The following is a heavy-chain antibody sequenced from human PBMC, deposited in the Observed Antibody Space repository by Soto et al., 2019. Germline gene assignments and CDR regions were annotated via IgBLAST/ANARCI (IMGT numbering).Heavy chain of an antibody. V-gene: IGHV1-2*04. CDR3: ARDQHGTYYDFWSGYYPYHYGMDV. J-gene: IGHJ6*02. Sequence: ASVKVSCKASGYTFTGYYMHWVRQAPGQGLEWMGWINPNSGGTNYAQKFQGWVTMTRDTSISTAYMELSRLRSDDTAVYYCARDQHGTYYDFWSGYYPYHYGMDVCGQGTTVTV. D-gene: IGHD3-3*01. CDR1: GYTFTGYY. CDR2: INPNSGGT.